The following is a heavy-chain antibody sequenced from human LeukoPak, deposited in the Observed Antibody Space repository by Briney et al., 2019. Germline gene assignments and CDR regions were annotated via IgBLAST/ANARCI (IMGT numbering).Heavy chain of an antibody. CDR3: ACPQRGPGGYYTDF. Sequence: ASVKVSCKASGYTFTGYHIHWVRQAPGQGLEWVGWIHPNNGVTLYAQKFQGRITMTRDTSINTVYMELSSPTSDDTAIYYCACPQRGPGGYYTDFWGQGTLVTVSS. CDR1: GYTFTGYH. J-gene: IGHJ4*02. CDR2: IHPNNGVT. V-gene: IGHV1-2*02. D-gene: IGHD3-10*01.